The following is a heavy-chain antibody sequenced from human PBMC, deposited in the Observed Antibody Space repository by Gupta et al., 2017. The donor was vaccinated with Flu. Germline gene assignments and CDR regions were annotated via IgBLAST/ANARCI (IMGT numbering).Heavy chain of an antibody. CDR2: ISSSSSYT. J-gene: IGHJ4*02. CDR3: ARDYSRWLELRGFDY. V-gene: IGHV3-11*05. D-gene: IGHD1-7*01. CDR1: GFTFSDYY. Sequence: QVQLVESGGGLVKPGGSLRLSCAASGFTFSDYYMSWIRQAPGKGLEWVSYISSSSSYTNYADSVKGRFTISRDNAKNSLYLQMNSLRAEDTAVYYCARDYSRWLELRGFDYWGQGTLGTVSS.